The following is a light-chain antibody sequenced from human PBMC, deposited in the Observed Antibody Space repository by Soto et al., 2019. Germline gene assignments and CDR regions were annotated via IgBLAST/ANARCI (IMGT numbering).Light chain of an antibody. CDR2: GND. J-gene: IGLJ2*01. Sequence: QSVLTQPPSASGTPGQRVTISCSGTSTNIGRNPVYWYQQLPGTAPKLLIYGNDQRPSGVPDRFSGSKSGASASLAISGLRSEDDADYYCAAWDDSLSGVVFGGGTKLTVL. V-gene: IGLV1-47*02. CDR3: AAWDDSLSGVV. CDR1: STNIGRNP.